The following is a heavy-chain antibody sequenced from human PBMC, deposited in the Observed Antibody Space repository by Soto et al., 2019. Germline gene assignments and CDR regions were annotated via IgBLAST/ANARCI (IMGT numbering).Heavy chain of an antibody. J-gene: IGHJ6*02. CDR3: ARIASTGRGWDV. CDR1: GFTFSIYW. D-gene: IGHD6-13*01. Sequence: EVQLVESGGGLVQPGWSLRLSCDDSGFTFSIYWMSWVRQAPVKGLEWVGNIKQDESEKNYVDSVKGRFTISRDNAKNSLYLQMNSLRAEDTAVYYCARIASTGRGWDVWGQGTTVVVSS. V-gene: IGHV3-7*01. CDR2: IKQDESEK.